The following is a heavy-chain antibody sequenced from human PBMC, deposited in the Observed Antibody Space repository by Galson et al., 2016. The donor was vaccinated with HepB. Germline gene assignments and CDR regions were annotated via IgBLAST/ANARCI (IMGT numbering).Heavy chain of an antibody. Sequence: LSLTCTVSGGSIRYSSFFWAWIRQSPGRGLEWIGSISDSGSTDYNPSLKSRLSISVDTSKNQFSLRLRSVTAADTAVYYCAKSSWGSHRYPFDDWGQGTLVAVSS. CDR1: GGSIRYSSFF. D-gene: IGHD3-16*02. V-gene: IGHV4-39*01. CDR2: ISDSGST. J-gene: IGHJ4*02. CDR3: AKSSWGSHRYPFDD.